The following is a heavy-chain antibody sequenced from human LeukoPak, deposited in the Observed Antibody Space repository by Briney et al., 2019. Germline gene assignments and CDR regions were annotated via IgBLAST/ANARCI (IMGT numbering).Heavy chain of an antibody. J-gene: IGHJ4*02. D-gene: IGHD6-13*01. CDR2: ISYDGSNK. V-gene: IGHV3-30-3*01. Sequence: GGSLRLSCAASGFTFSSYAMHWVRQAPGKGLEWVAVISYDGSNKYYADSVKGRFTISRDDSKNTLYLQMNSLRAEDTAVYYCARGEIAAADYYFDYWGQGTLVTVSS. CDR1: GFTFSSYA. CDR3: ARGEIAAADYYFDY.